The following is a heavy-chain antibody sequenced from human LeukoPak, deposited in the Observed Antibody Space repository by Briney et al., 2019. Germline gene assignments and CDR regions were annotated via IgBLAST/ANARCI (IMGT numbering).Heavy chain of an antibody. D-gene: IGHD3-10*01. CDR2: IYSGGST. CDR1: GFTVSSNY. J-gene: IGHJ5*02. Sequence: GGSLRLACAASGFTVSSNYMSWVRQAPGKGLEWVSVIYSGGSTYYADSVKGRFTISRDNSKNTLYLQMNSLRAEDTAVYYCAREWYYGSGSYLPWGQGTLVTVSS. CDR3: AREWYYGSGSYLP. V-gene: IGHV3-66*01.